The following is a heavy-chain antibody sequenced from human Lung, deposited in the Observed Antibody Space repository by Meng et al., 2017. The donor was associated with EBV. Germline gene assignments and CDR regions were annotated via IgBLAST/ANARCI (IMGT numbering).Heavy chain of an antibody. CDR2: IYHSRST. D-gene: IGHD3-10*01. CDR1: GDTFTSGGYT. CDR3: ATYYYYRFDY. J-gene: IGHJ4*02. Sequence: QVQLGESGSEVVKPAETLSLSCPASGDTFTSGGYTWMWNRQPPGNGLEWIVNIYHSRSTYYHPSLRSRVTISVDISKNQFSLKVNSVTAADTVVYYCATYYYYRFDYWGQGTLVTASS. V-gene: IGHV4-30-2*01.